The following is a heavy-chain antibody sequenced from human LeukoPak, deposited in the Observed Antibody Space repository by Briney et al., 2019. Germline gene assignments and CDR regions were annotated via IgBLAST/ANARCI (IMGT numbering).Heavy chain of an antibody. Sequence: GGSLRPSCAASGFTFSSYEMSWVRQAPGKGLEWVSYISSSGSTIYYADSVKGRFTISRDNAKNSLYLQMNSLRAEDTAVYYCARDCGGGSCYGPYDAFDIWGQGTMVTVSS. CDR3: ARDCGGGSCYGPYDAFDI. V-gene: IGHV3-48*03. CDR1: GFTFSSYE. CDR2: ISSSGSTI. D-gene: IGHD2-15*01. J-gene: IGHJ3*02.